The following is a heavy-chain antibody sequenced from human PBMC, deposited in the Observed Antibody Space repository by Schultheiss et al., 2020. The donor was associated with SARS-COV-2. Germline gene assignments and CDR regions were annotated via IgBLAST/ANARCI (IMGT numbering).Heavy chain of an antibody. J-gene: IGHJ4*02. CDR1: GFTFDDYA. Sequence: GGSLRLSCAASGFTFDDYAMHWVRQAPGKGLEWVSRINSDGSSTYYADSVKGRFTISRDNSKNTLYLQMNSLRAEDTAVYYCARSVVVSPNDYWGQGTLVTVSS. CDR2: INSDGSST. CDR3: ARSVVVSPNDY. V-gene: IGHV3-NL1*01. D-gene: IGHD2-21*01.